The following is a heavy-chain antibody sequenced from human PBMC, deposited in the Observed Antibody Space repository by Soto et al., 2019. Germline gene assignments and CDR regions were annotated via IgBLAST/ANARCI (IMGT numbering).Heavy chain of an antibody. CDR2: INPNSGGT. CDR1: GYTFTGYY. CDR3: ARDGAGYSGYDYYYYYYGMDV. J-gene: IGHJ6*02. Sequence: ASVKVSCKASGYTFTGYYMHWVRQAPGQGLEWMGWINPNSGGTNYAQKFQGWVTMTRDTSISTAYMELSRLRSDDTAVYYCARDGAGYSGYDYYYYYYGMDVWGQGTTVTVSS. V-gene: IGHV1-2*04. D-gene: IGHD5-12*01.